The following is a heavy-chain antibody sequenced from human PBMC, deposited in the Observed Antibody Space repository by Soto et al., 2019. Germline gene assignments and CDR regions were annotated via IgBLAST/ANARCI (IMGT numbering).Heavy chain of an antibody. D-gene: IGHD3-3*01. V-gene: IGHV1-46*03. CDR1: GYTFTSYY. CDR3: ARGITIFGVVRYYFDY. J-gene: IGHJ4*02. Sequence: SVKVSCKGSGYTFTSYYMHCVRQAPGQGLEWMGIINPSGGSTSYAQKFQGRVTMTRDTSTSTVYMELSSLRSEDTAVYYCARGITIFGVVRYYFDYWGQGTLVTVSS. CDR2: INPSGGST.